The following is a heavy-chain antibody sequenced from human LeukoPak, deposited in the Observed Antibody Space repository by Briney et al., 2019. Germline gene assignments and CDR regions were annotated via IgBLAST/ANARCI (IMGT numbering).Heavy chain of an antibody. D-gene: IGHD3-22*01. Sequence: ASVKVSCKASGYTFTSYYMHWVRQAPGQGLEWMGIINPSGGSTSYAQKFQGRVTMTRDMSTSTVYVELSSLRSEDTAVYYCARDSGTGSYDSSGYYVDAFDIWGQGTMVTVSS. CDR2: INPSGGST. V-gene: IGHV1-46*01. CDR3: ARDSGTGSYDSSGYYVDAFDI. CDR1: GYTFTSYY. J-gene: IGHJ3*02.